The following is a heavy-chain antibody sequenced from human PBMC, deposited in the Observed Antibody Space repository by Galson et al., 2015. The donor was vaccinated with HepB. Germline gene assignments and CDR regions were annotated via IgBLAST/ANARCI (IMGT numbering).Heavy chain of an antibody. CDR1: GFTFSSYW. CDR2: INSDGNST. Sequence: SLRLSCAASGFTFSSYWTHWVRQAPGKGLVWVSRINSDGNSTSYADSVKGRFTISRDNAKNTLYLQMNSLRAEDTAVYYYARTLVVVAAATYYYYGMDVWGQGTTVTVSS. V-gene: IGHV3-74*01. CDR3: ARTLVVVAAATYYYYGMDV. D-gene: IGHD2-15*01. J-gene: IGHJ6*02.